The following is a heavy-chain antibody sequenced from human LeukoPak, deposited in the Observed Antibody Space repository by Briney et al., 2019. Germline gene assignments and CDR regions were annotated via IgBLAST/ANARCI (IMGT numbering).Heavy chain of an antibody. Sequence: SETLSLTCVVSRCSLRGYYCSWVRQPPGKGLEWIGYTHYSGSTNYNPSLKSRVTISVDTSKKQFSLKLSSVTAADTAVYYCAGAIGEIRYFDYWGQGTLVTVSS. V-gene: IGHV4-59*01. CDR1: RCSLRGYY. CDR3: AGAIGEIRYFDY. D-gene: IGHD5-24*01. J-gene: IGHJ4*02. CDR2: THYSGST.